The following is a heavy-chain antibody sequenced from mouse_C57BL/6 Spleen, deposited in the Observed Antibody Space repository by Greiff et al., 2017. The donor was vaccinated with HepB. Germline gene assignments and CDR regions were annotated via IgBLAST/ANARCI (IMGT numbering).Heavy chain of an antibody. J-gene: IGHJ4*01. CDR3: ARDDTERGAMDY. D-gene: IGHD5-1-1*01. V-gene: IGHV5-16*01. CDR2: INYDGSST. Sequence: EVMLVESEGGLVQPGSSMNLSCTASGFTFSDYYMAWVRQVPEKGLEWVANINYDGSSTYYLDSLKSRFIISRDNAKNILYLQMSSLKSEDTATYYCARDDTERGAMDYWGQGTSVTVSS. CDR1: GFTFSDYY.